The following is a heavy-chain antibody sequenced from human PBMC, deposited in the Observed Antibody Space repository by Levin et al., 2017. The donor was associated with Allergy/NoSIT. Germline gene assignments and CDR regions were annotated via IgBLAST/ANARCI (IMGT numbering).Heavy chain of an antibody. D-gene: IGHD3-22*01. Sequence: ASVKVSCKASGYTFTSYGISWVRQAPGQGLEWMGWISAYNGNTNYAQKLQGRVTMTTDTSTSTAYMELRSLRSDDTAVYYCARDGKQGRRYYYDSRGDSSVDYWGQGTLVTVSS. CDR2: ISAYNGNT. V-gene: IGHV1-18*01. CDR3: ARDGKQGRRYYYDSRGDSSVDY. J-gene: IGHJ4*02. CDR1: GYTFTSYG.